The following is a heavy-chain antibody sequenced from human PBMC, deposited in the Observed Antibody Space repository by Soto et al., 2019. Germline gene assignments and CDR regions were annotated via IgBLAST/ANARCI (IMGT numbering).Heavy chain of an antibody. CDR1: GGSISSQN. Sequence: PSEPLSLPCTVSGGSISSQNWSWIRQPPRKGLEWIGYIYYSGSTNYNPALKSRVTISVDMSKNQFSLKLCSVTAAVTAVYYCVSGKYGSENSGHDPLDYWGQGTLVTVSS. J-gene: IGHJ4*02. D-gene: IGHD5-12*01. V-gene: IGHV4-59*11. CDR3: VSGKYGSENSGHDPLDY. CDR2: IYYSGST.